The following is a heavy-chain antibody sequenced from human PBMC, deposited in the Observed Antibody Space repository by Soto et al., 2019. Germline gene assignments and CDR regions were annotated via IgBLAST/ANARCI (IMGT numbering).Heavy chain of an antibody. Sequence: SQTLSLTCAISGDSVSSNSAAWNWIRQSPSRGLEWLGRTYYRSKWYNDYAVSVKSRITINPDTSKNQFSLQLNSVTPEDTAVYYCARGGSSWYSYYYYGMDVWGQGTTVTVS. CDR1: GDSVSSNSAA. J-gene: IGHJ6*02. V-gene: IGHV6-1*01. CDR2: TYYRSKWYN. D-gene: IGHD6-13*01. CDR3: ARGGSSWYSYYYYGMDV.